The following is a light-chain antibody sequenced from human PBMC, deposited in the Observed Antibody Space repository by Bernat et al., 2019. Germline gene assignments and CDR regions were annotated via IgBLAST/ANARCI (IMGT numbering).Light chain of an antibody. CDR2: DVS. Sequence: QSALTQPASVSGSPGQSITISCTGTSSDVGGYNYVSWYQQQPGKAPKFMIYDVSNRPSGVSDRFSGSKSGNTASLTISGLQAEDEADYYCCSYAGSYTYVFATGTKVTVL. CDR3: CSYAGSYTYV. V-gene: IGLV2-14*01. CDR1: SSDVGGYNY. J-gene: IGLJ1*01.